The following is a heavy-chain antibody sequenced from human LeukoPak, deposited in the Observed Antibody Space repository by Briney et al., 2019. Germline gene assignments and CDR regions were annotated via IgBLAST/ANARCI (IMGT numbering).Heavy chain of an antibody. V-gene: IGHV3-11*04. D-gene: IGHD3-10*01. CDR3: ARDESLYGSGSYYKPFDY. Sequence: PGGSLRLSCAASGFTFSDYYMTWIRQAPGKGLEWISYFRSRSSTLYYADSVKGRFTVSKDNAKNSLYLRMNSLRAEDTAVYYCARDESLYGSGSYYKPFDYWGQGTLVTVSS. CDR2: FRSRSSTL. CDR1: GFTFSDYY. J-gene: IGHJ4*02.